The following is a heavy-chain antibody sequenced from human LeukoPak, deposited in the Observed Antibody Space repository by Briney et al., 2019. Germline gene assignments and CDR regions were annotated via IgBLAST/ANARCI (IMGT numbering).Heavy chain of an antibody. D-gene: IGHD5-12*01. J-gene: IGHJ4*02. V-gene: IGHV1-69*13. CDR1: GATLSSYA. Sequence: SVKVLCRASGATLSSYATSCARYATGQALESRPGLIPIFGTANYAQKFQGRVTITADESTSTAYMELSSLRSEDTAVYYCARSTRGYSGYDFDYWGQGTLVTVSS. CDR2: LIPIFGTA. CDR3: ARSTRGYSGYDFDY.